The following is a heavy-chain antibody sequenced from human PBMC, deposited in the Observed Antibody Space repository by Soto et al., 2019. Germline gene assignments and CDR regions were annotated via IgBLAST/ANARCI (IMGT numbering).Heavy chain of an antibody. J-gene: IGHJ6*03. V-gene: IGHV4-39*01. CDR3: ASILVPANYQYYYMDV. CDR1: GGSISSSSYY. Sequence: SETLSLTCTVSGGSISSSSYYWGWIRQPPGKGLEWIGSIYYSGSTYYNPSLKSRVTISLDTSKNQFSLNLSSVTAADTAVYYCASILVPANYQYYYMDVWGKGTTVTVSS. D-gene: IGHD2-2*01. CDR2: IYYSGST.